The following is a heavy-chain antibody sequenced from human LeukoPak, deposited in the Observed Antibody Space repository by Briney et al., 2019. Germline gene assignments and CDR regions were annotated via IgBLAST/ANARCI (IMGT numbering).Heavy chain of an antibody. CDR3: AKADEMNMDY. D-gene: IGHD2/OR15-2a*01. CDR2: IWYDGSIT. V-gene: IGHV3-33*06. Sequence: QPGRSLRLSCAASGFTFSSYAMHWVRQAPGKGLEWVAVIWYDGSITYYADSVMGRFTISKDNSRNMLYPQMNSLRAEDTAVYYCAKADEMNMDYWGQGTLVTVSS. J-gene: IGHJ4*02. CDR1: GFTFSSYA.